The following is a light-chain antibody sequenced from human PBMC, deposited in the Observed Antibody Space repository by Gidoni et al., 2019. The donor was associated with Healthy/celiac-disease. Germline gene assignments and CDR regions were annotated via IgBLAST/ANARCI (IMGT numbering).Light chain of an antibody. CDR1: QGISSY. V-gene: IGKV1-9*01. CDR2: AAS. CDR3: QQLNSYLLFT. J-gene: IGKJ3*01. Sequence: DIQLTQSPSFLSASVGDRVTITCRASQGISSYLAWYQQKPGKAPKLLIYAASTLQSGVPSRFSGSGSGTEFTLTISSLQPEDFATYYCQQLNSYLLFTFXPXTKVXIK.